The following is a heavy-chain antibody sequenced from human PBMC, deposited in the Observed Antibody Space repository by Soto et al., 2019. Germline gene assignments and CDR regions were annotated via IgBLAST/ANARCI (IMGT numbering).Heavy chain of an antibody. Sequence: GGSLRLSCAASGFTFSSYWMHWVRQAPGKGLVWVSRINSDGSSTSYADSVKGRFTISRDNAKNTLYLQMNSLRAEDTAVYYCASTDSSGWYRGDGGYFQHWGQGTLVTVSS. CDR2: INSDGSST. CDR3: ASTDSSGWYRGDGGYFQH. D-gene: IGHD6-19*01. J-gene: IGHJ1*01. CDR1: GFTFSSYW. V-gene: IGHV3-74*01.